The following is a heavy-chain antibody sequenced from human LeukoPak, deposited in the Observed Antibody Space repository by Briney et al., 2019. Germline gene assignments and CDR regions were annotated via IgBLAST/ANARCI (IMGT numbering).Heavy chain of an antibody. D-gene: IGHD2-15*01. Sequence: PSETLSLTCTVSGGSISSGGYYWSWIRQHPGKGVEWIGYIYYSGRTYYNPSLKNLVTISLYTSKNHFSLKLSSVTAADTAVYYCARVRYCSGGSCYRLWLVGGWFDLWGQGTLVTVSS. CDR2: IYYSGRT. J-gene: IGHJ5*02. CDR3: ARVRYCSGGSCYRLWLVGGWFDL. V-gene: IGHV4-31*01. CDR1: GGSISSGGYY.